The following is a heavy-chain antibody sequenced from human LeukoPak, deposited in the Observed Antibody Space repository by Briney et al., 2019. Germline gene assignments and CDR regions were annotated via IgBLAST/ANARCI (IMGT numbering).Heavy chain of an antibody. CDR1: GFTFGDYA. J-gene: IGHJ6*04. CDR3: TRALPYCSSTSCYRLGYYYGMDV. CDR2: IRSKAYGGTT. D-gene: IGHD2-2*02. Sequence: GRSLRLSCTASGFTFGDYAMSWVRQAPGKGLEWVGFIRSKAYGGTTEYAASVKGRFTIPRDDSKSIAYLQMNSLKTEDTAVYYCTRALPYCSSTSCYRLGYYYGMDVWGKGTTVTVSS. V-gene: IGHV3-49*04.